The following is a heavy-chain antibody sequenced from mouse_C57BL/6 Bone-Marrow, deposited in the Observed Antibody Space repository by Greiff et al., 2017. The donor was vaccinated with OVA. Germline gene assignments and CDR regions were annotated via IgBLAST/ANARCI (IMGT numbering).Heavy chain of an antibody. CDR1: GYTFTSYG. Sequence: QVQLQQSGAELARPGASVKLSCKASGYTFTSYGISWVKQRTGQGLEWIGEIYTRSGNTYYNEKFKGKATLTADKSSSTAYMELRSLTSEDSAVYFCAKGGYYNWYFDVWGTGTTVTVSS. CDR3: AKGGYYNWYFDV. CDR2: IYTRSGNT. D-gene: IGHD2-3*01. J-gene: IGHJ1*03. V-gene: IGHV1-81*01.